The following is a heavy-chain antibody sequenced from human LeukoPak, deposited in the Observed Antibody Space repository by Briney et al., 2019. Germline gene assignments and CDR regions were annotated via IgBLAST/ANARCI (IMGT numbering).Heavy chain of an antibody. CDR3: ARDSSHYLGSSDY. CDR1: GFTFRSYP. Sequence: PGGSLRLSCVVSGFTFRSYPMSWVRQAPGKGLEWVSVISESGDVTHYADSMKGRFTISRDNTKNTLNLQMNGLRDEDTAIYYCARDSSHYLGSSDYWGQGALVTVSS. V-gene: IGHV3-23*01. CDR2: ISESGDVT. D-gene: IGHD6-6*01. J-gene: IGHJ4*02.